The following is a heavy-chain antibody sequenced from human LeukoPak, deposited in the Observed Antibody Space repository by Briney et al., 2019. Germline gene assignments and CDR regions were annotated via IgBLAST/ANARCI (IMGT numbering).Heavy chain of an antibody. D-gene: IGHD3-22*01. Sequence: ASVKVSCKASGYTFTGYYMHWVRQALGQGLEWMGWINPNSGGTNYAQKFQGRVTMTRDTSTRTVDMELRSLRSDDTAVYYCARDMRHYRYYESDEYYFNFEYWGQGTLVTVSS. J-gene: IGHJ4*02. CDR3: ARDMRHYRYYESDEYYFNFEY. V-gene: IGHV1-2*02. CDR2: INPNSGGT. CDR1: GYTFTGYY.